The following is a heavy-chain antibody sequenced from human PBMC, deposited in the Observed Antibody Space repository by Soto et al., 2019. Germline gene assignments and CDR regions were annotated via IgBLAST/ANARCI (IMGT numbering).Heavy chain of an antibody. CDR1: GGSISSGGYY. CDR3: ARESKRDIVVLDV. D-gene: IGHD2-2*01. J-gene: IGHJ6*02. Sequence: SETLSLTCTVSGGSISSGGYYWSWIRQHPGKGLEWIGYIYYSGSTYYNPSLKSRVTISVDTSKNQFSLKLSSVTAADTAVYYCARESKRDIVVLDVWGQGTTVTVSS. CDR2: IYYSGST. V-gene: IGHV4-31*03.